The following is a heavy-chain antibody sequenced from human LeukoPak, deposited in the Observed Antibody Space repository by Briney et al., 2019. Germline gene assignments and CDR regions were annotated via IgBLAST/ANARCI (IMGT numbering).Heavy chain of an antibody. J-gene: IGHJ4*02. Sequence: GGSLRLSCAASGFTFSSYSMNWVRQAPGKGLEWVSSISSSSSYIYYADSVKGRFTISRDNAKNSLYLQMNSLRAEDTAVYYCARRLHRAVGLPFDYWGQGTLVTVSS. V-gene: IGHV3-21*01. CDR1: GFTFSSYS. CDR2: ISSSSSYI. D-gene: IGHD6-19*01. CDR3: ARRLHRAVGLPFDY.